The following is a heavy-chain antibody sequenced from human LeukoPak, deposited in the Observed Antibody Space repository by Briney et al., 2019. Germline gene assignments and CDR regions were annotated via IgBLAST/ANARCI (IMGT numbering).Heavy chain of an antibody. J-gene: IGHJ6*02. D-gene: IGHD3-10*01. CDR3: ARIRHSGIDYYYYGMDV. CDR2: IYYSGST. CDR1: GGSLSSYY. Sequence: SETLSLTCTVSGGSLSSYYWSGIRQPPGKGLEWIGYIYYSGSTNYNPSLKSRVTISVDTSKNQFSLKLSSVTAADTAVYYCARIRHSGIDYYYYGMDVWGQGTTVTVSS. V-gene: IGHV4-59*01.